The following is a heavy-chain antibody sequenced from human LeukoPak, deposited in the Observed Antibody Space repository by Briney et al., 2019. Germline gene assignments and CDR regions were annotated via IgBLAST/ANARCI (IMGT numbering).Heavy chain of an antibody. J-gene: IGHJ4*02. CDR2: INPNSGGT. CDR3: ARARSMATLHYFDY. V-gene: IGHV1-2*02. D-gene: IGHD5-24*01. CDR1: GYTFTGYY. Sequence: GASVKVSCKASGYTFTGYYMHWVRQAPGQGLEWMGWINPNSGGTNYAQKFQGRVTMTRDMSTSTVYMELSSLRSEDTAVYYCARARSMATLHYFDYWGQGTLVTVSS.